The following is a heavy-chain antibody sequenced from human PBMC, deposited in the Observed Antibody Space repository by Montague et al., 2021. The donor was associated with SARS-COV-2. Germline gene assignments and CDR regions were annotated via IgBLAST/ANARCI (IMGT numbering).Heavy chain of an antibody. CDR1: GFIFSSYE. D-gene: IGHD1-26*01. CDR2: ISGSGGGSNN. J-gene: IGHJ6*02. Sequence: SLRLSCAASGFIFSSYEMNWVRQAPGKGLEWISDISGSGGGSNNQYTVSAQGRVTIYSDNAKNSLHLHMNSPDVEDPAIYYCARERYWDEWYGFDVWGQGTMVTVSS. V-gene: IGHV3-48*03. CDR3: ARERYWDEWYGFDV.